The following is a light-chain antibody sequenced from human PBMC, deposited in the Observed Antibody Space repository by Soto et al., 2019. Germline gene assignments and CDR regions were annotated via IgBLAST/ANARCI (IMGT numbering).Light chain of an antibody. CDR2: KAS. CDR3: QQYNTYPLT. J-gene: IGKJ4*01. V-gene: IGKV1-5*03. CDR1: QSISTW. Sequence: DIQMTQSPSTLSASVGDRDTITCRASQSISTWLAWYQQKPVKAPKLLIYKASSLEGGVPSRFSGSGSGTEFNITFSSLQPDDFATYYCQQYNTYPLTFGGGTKVDIK.